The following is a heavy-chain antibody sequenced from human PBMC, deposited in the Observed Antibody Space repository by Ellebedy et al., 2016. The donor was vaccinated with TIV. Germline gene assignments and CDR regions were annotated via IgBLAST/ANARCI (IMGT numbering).Heavy chain of an antibody. Sequence: GESLKISCAASGFTFSGSAMHWVRQASGKGLEWVGRIRSKANSYATAYAASVKGRFTISRDDSKNTAYLQMNSLKTEDTAVYYCTRTESIAAFDYWGQGTLVTVSS. J-gene: IGHJ4*02. D-gene: IGHD6-6*01. V-gene: IGHV3-73*01. CDR2: IRSKANSYAT. CDR1: GFTFSGSA. CDR3: TRTESIAAFDY.